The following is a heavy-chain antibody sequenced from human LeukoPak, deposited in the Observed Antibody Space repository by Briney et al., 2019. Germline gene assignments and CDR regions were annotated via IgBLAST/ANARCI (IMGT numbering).Heavy chain of an antibody. J-gene: IGHJ4*02. V-gene: IGHV3-23*01. CDR2: ISGSGGTT. CDR1: GLTFSDFA. Sequence: PGGSLRLSCAASGLTFSDFAVGWVRQAPGKGLEWVSVISGSGGTTYYADSVKGRFTISRDNSKNTLYLQMNSLRAEDTAVYYCARETAAGFDCWGQGTLVTVSS. CDR3: ARETAAGFDC. D-gene: IGHD6-13*01.